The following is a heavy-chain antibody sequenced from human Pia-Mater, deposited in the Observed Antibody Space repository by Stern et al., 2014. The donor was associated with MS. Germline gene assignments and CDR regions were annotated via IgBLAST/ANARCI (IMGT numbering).Heavy chain of an antibody. J-gene: IGHJ4*02. Sequence: ELQPVEPGGGLVQPGGSLRLSCAASGFTFSSYDMNWVHQAPGKDLEWVSYIGTAGDTYYPGSVKGRFTIPRENAKYSLYLKMNSQRAGDTVVDDCTRGVGSGWYGGGYYFDYWGQGTLVTVSS. CDR1: GFTFSSYD. CDR2: IGTAGDT. D-gene: IGHD6-19*01. CDR3: TRGVGSGWYGGGYYFDY. V-gene: IGHV3-13*01.